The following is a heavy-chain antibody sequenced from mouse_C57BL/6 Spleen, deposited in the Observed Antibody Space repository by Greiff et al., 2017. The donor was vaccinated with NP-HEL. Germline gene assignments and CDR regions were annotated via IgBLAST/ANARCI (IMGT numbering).Heavy chain of an antibody. CDR2: ISSGSSTI. J-gene: IGHJ2*01. CDR1: GFTFSDYG. V-gene: IGHV5-17*01. D-gene: IGHD1-1*01. CDR3: AREFYYGSSSYYFDY. Sequence: EVKLMESGGGLVKPGGSLKLSCAASGFTFSDYGMHWVRQAPEKGLEWVAYISSGSSTIYYADTVKGRFTISRDNAKNTLFLQMTSLRSEDTAMYYCAREFYYGSSSYYFDYWGQGTTLTVSS.